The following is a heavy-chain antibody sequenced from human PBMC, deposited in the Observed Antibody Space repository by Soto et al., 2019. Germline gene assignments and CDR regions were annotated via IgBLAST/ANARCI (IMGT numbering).Heavy chain of an antibody. Sequence: GGSLRLSCAASGFTFSSYWMSWVRQAPGKGLEWVANIKQDGSEKYYVDSVKGRFTISRDNAKNSLYLQMNSLRAEDTAVYYCAKDLLPQLGDCTNGVCYPNYFDYWGQGTLVTVSS. J-gene: IGHJ4*02. V-gene: IGHV3-7*01. CDR3: AKDLLPQLGDCTNGVCYPNYFDY. CDR1: GFTFSSYW. D-gene: IGHD2-8*01. CDR2: IKQDGSEK.